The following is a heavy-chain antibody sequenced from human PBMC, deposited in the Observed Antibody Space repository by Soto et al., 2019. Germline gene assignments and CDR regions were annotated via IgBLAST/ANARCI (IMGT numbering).Heavy chain of an antibody. CDR3: AKLFSISAGSSPPLDY. Sequence: EVHLLESGGNLVQPGGSLRLYCAASGFTFSNYGMSWVRQAPGKGLQWVSGLTASGHTTYYAESVKGRFTISRDNSKNTVYLQMNYLRADDTAIYYCAKLFSISAGSSPPLDYWGQGTLVTVSS. CDR2: LTASGHTT. CDR1: GFTFSNYG. V-gene: IGHV3-23*01. D-gene: IGHD2-15*01. J-gene: IGHJ4*02.